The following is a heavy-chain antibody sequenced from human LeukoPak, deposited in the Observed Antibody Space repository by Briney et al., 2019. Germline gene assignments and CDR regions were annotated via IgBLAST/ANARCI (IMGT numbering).Heavy chain of an antibody. CDR1: GFTFDDYG. V-gene: IGHV3-20*04. J-gene: IGHJ4*02. CDR2: INWNGGST. CDR3: AKGHIDYAFDC. Sequence: GGSLRLSCAASGFTFDDYGMSWVRQAPGKGLEWVSGINWNGGSTGYADSVKGRFTISRDNAKKSLDLQMNSLRAEDTALYYCAKGHIDYAFDCWGQGTLVTVSS. D-gene: IGHD4-17*01.